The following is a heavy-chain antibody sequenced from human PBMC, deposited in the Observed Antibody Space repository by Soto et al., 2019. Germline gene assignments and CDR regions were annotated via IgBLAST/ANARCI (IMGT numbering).Heavy chain of an antibody. CDR2: INAGNGNT. V-gene: IGHV1-3*01. CDR1: GYTFTSYA. J-gene: IGHJ4*02. D-gene: IGHD6-19*01. Sequence: ASVKVSCKASGYTFTSYAMHWVRQAPGQRLERMGWINAGNGNTKYSQKFQGRVTITRDTSAGTAYMELSSLRSEDTAVYYCARSGIAVAGTDYWGQGTLVTVSS. CDR3: ARSGIAVAGTDY.